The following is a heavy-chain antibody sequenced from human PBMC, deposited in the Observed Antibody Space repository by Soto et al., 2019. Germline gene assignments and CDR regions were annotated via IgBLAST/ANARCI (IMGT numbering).Heavy chain of an antibody. V-gene: IGHV3-30*18. CDR2: ISYDGSNK. CDR1: GFTFSSYG. CDR3: AKDCGTSPYYYFYMDF. D-gene: IGHD2-2*01. Sequence: GGSLRLSCAASGFTFSSYGMHWVRQAPGKGLEWVAVISYDGSNKYYADSVKGRFTISRDNSKNTLYLQMNSLRAEDTAVYYYAKDCGTSPYYYFYMDFWGKGTTVTVSS. J-gene: IGHJ6*03.